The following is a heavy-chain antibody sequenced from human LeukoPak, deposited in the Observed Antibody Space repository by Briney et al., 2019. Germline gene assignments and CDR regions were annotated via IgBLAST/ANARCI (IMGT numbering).Heavy chain of an antibody. D-gene: IGHD5-18*01. CDR1: GFTFSSYW. V-gene: IGHV3-74*01. Sequence: PGGSLRLSCAASGFTFSSYWMHWVRQAPGKGLLWASRINSDGRSTSHADSVKGRITISRDNAKITLYLQMNSVRAEDTAVYYCARGTGYSVVDYWGQGTLVTVSS. CDR2: INSDGRST. CDR3: ARGTGYSVVDY. J-gene: IGHJ4*02.